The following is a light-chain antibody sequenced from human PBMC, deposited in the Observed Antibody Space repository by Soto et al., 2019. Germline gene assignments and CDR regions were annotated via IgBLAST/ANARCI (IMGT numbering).Light chain of an antibody. J-gene: IGLJ1*01. V-gene: IGLV2-8*01. CDR1: SSDVGGYNH. Sequence: QSALTQPPSASGSLGQSVTISCTGTSSDVGGYNHVSWYQQHPGKAPKLLIYDVSYRPSGVPDRFSGSKSGNTASRTVSGLQADDETDYYCSSYAGSNSLVFGTGTKLTVL. CDR2: DVS. CDR3: SSYAGSNSLV.